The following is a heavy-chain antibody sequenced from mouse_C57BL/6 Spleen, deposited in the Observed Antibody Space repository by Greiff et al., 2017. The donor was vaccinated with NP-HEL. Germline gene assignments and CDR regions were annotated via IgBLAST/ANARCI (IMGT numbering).Heavy chain of an antibody. CDR1: GYTFTSYW. Sequence: VQLQQPGAELVKPGASVKLSCKASGYTFTSYWMQWVKQRPGQGLEWIGEIDPSDSYTNYNQKFKGKATLTVDTSSSTAYMQLSSLTSEDSAVYYCARGGDSSDLYYFDYWGQGTTLTVSS. V-gene: IGHV1-50*01. CDR2: IDPSDSYT. J-gene: IGHJ2*01. CDR3: ARGGDSSDLYYFDY. D-gene: IGHD3-2*02.